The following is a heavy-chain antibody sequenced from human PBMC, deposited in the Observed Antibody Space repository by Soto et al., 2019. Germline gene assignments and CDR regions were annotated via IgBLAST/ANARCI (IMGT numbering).Heavy chain of an antibody. D-gene: IGHD5-18*01. V-gene: IGHV3-7*01. CDR2: IKQDGSEK. CDR3: ARADPPYSYGNNWFDP. CDR1: GFTFSSYW. J-gene: IGHJ5*02. Sequence: GGSLRLSCAASGFTFSSYWMSWVRQAPGKGLEWVANIKQDGSEKYYVDSVKGRFTISRDNAKNSLYLQMNSLRAEDTAVYYCARADPPYSYGNNWFDPWGQGTLVTVSS.